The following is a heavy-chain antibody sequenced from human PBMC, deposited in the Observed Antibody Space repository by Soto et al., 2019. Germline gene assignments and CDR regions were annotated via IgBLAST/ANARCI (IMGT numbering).Heavy chain of an antibody. V-gene: IGHV3-9*01. J-gene: IGHJ4*02. D-gene: IGHD2-8*02. CDR2: ISWNSVAI. CDR1: GFTFDDYA. CDR3: AKSTRLTDTGSD. Sequence: EVQLVESGGGLVQPGRSLRLSCAASGFTFDDYALHWVRQVPGKGLEWVSGISWNSVAIHYADSVKGRFTISRDNAKNSLYLQMNNLRGEDTALHYCAKSTRLTDTGSDWGQGTLVTVSS.